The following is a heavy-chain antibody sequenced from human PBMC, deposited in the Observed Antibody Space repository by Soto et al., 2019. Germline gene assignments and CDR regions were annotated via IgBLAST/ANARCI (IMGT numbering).Heavy chain of an antibody. J-gene: IGHJ6*03. D-gene: IGHD6-19*01. CDR2: IIPVFGTT. CDR3: ARDRGVAPPVAGNTHYYYYMDV. CDR1: GGTFMKYS. Sequence: QVQLVQSGAEVQKPGSSVRVSCKAPGGTFMKYSISWVRQAPGQGLEWMGEIIPVFGTTNYAQKFQGRVTITADESTSTAYMHLSSLTSEDTAVYYCARDRGVAPPVAGNTHYYYYMDVWGKGTTVTVSS. V-gene: IGHV1-69*01.